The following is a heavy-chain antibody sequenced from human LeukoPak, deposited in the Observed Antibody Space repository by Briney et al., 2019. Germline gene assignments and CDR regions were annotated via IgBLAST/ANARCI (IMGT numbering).Heavy chain of an antibody. V-gene: IGHV3-23*01. D-gene: IGHD6-13*01. CDR1: GFTFSSYA. Sequence: GGSLRLSCAASGFTFSSYAMNWVRQAPGKGLEWVSGISSSGTTYYTDSVKGRFSISRDNSKNTLYLQMNSLRAEETAVYYCAKDGSSSWYYYFDYWGQGILVTVSS. CDR2: ISSSGTT. CDR3: AKDGSSSWYYYFDY. J-gene: IGHJ4*02.